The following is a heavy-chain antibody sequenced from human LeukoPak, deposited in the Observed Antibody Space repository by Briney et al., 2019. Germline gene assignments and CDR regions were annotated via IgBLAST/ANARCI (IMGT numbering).Heavy chain of an antibody. CDR1: GFTFSSYA. CDR2: ISGSGGST. J-gene: IGHJ4*02. D-gene: IGHD1-26*01. V-gene: IGHV3-23*01. Sequence: GGSLRLSCAASGFTFSSYAMSWVRQAPGKGLEWVSAISGSGGSTYYADSVKGRFTISRDNSKNTLYLQMNSLRAEDTAVYNCAKVRSGSYKYYFDYWGQGTLVTVSS. CDR3: AKVRSGSYKYYFDY.